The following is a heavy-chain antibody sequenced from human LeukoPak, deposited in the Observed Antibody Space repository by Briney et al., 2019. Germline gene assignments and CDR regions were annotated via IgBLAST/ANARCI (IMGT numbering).Heavy chain of an antibody. CDR3: ARDRTMEGGHDY. D-gene: IGHD3-10*01. CDR2: FYYSGSA. CDR1: GGSISSGGYY. V-gene: IGHV4-31*11. Sequence: SQTLSLTCAVSGGSISSGGYYWSWIRQPPGKGLEWIGYFYYSGSAYYNPSLKSRLTISADTSKNRFSLKLSSVTAADTAVYYCARDRTMEGGHDYWGQGTLVTVSS. J-gene: IGHJ4*02.